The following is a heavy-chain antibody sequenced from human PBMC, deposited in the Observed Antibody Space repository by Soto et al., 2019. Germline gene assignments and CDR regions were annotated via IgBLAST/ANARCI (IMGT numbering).Heavy chain of an antibody. Sequence: GGSLRLSCAASGFTFSSYSMNWVRQAPGKGLEWVSSISSSSSYIYYADSVKGRFTISRDNAKNSLYLQMNSLRAEDTAVYYCARDRLIQDPPDYWGQGTLVTVSS. D-gene: IGHD6-25*01. J-gene: IGHJ4*02. CDR2: ISSSSSYI. V-gene: IGHV3-21*01. CDR1: GFTFSSYS. CDR3: ARDRLIQDPPDY.